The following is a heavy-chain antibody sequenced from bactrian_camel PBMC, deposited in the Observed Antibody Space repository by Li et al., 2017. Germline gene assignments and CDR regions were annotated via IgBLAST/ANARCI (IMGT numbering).Heavy chain of an antibody. Sequence: HVQLVESGGGSVQAGGSLRLSCAASGYTASLECMGRFRQVSGKGREGVAAIDDDGDESCADSVKGRFTISKDNVKNTLSLQMNSMEVEDTAKYYCAANWYGGSASKLGPLCQDWGQGTQVTVS. J-gene: IGHJ4*01. CDR3: AANWYGGSASKLGPLCQD. D-gene: IGHD6*01. CDR2: IDDDGDE. CDR1: GYTASLEC. V-gene: IGHV3S9*01.